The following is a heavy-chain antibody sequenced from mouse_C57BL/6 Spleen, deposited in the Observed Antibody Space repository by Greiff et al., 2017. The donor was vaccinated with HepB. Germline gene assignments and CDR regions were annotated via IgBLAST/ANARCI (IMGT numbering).Heavy chain of an antibody. D-gene: IGHD4-1*01. CDR2: IYPGSGST. J-gene: IGHJ2*01. Sequence: QVQLKQPGAELVKPGASVKMPCKASGYTFTSYWITWVKQRPGQGLEWIGDIYPGSGSTNYNEKFKSKATLTVDTSSSTAYMQLSSLTSEDSAVYYCARRPGTGGDYFDYWGQGTTLTVSS. V-gene: IGHV1-55*01. CDR3: ARRPGTGGDYFDY. CDR1: GYTFTSYW.